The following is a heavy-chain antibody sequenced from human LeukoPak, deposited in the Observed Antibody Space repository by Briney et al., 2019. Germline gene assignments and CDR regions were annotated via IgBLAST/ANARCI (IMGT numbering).Heavy chain of an antibody. Sequence: PGRSLRLSCTASGFTFGDYAMSWVRQAPGKGLEWVGFIRSKAYCGTTEYAASVKGRFTISRDDSKSIAYLQMNSLKTEDTAVYYCTRDRDGDLYFDYWGQGTLVTVSS. CDR2: IRSKAYCGTT. CDR3: TRDRDGDLYFDY. V-gene: IGHV3-49*04. D-gene: IGHD4-17*01. CDR1: GFTFGDYA. J-gene: IGHJ4*02.